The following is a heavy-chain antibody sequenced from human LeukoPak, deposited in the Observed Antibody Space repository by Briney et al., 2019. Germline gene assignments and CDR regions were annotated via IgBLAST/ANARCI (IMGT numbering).Heavy chain of an antibody. D-gene: IGHD2-2*01. CDR2: IYHTGST. CDR1: GDSMISTNW. J-gene: IGHJ6*03. Sequence: SETLSLTCAVSGDSMISTNWWSWVRQPPGKGLELIGEIYHTGSTNYNPSLQSRVTISIDKSKNQFSLRLSSVTAADTAVYYCARVVRPWRSYYYYYYMDVWGQGTMVTVSS. CDR3: ARVVRPWRSYYYYYYMDV. V-gene: IGHV4-4*02.